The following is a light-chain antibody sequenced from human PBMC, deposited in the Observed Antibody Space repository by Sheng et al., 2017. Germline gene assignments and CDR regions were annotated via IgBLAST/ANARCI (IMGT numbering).Light chain of an antibody. CDR2: GAS. J-gene: IGKJ2*01. Sequence: EIEMTQSPAILSVSPGERATLSCRASQSVDSNLAWYQQIPGQAPRLLIYGASSRATGIPDRFSGSGSGTDFTLTISRLEPEDFAVYYCQQYGKEYTFGQGTKLEIK. CDR1: QSVDSN. CDR3: QQYGKEYT. V-gene: IGKV3-20*01.